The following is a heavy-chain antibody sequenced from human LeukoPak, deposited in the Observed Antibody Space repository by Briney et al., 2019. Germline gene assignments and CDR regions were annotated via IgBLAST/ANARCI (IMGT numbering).Heavy chain of an antibody. CDR2: INHSGST. J-gene: IGHJ4*01. CDR1: GGSFSGYY. V-gene: IGHV4-34*01. CDR3: ARTGYSSSWYGATYYFDY. Sequence: SETLSLTCAVYGGSFSGYYWSWIRQPPGKGLEWIGEINHSGSTNYNPSLKSRVTVSVDTSKNQFSLKLSFVTAADTAVYYCARTGYSSSWYGATYYFDYWGQGTLVTVSS. D-gene: IGHD6-13*01.